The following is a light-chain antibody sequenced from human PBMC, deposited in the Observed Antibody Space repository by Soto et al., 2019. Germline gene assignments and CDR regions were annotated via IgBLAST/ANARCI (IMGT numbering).Light chain of an antibody. CDR2: GAS. V-gene: IGKV3-15*01. Sequence: EIVMTQSPATLSVSPGERATLSCRASQSVSSNLAWYQQKPGQAPRLLIYGASTRATGIPARFSGSRSGTAFTLTISSLQTEAFAVYYCQEYNNWPRTFGQGTKVELK. J-gene: IGKJ1*01. CDR1: QSVSSN. CDR3: QEYNNWPRT.